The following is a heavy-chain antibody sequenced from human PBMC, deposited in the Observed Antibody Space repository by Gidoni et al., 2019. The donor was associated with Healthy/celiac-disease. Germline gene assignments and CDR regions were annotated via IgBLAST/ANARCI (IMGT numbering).Heavy chain of an antibody. CDR2: ISSSSSTI. Sequence: EVQLVESGGGLVQPGGSLRLSCAASGFTFSSYSMNWVRQAPGKGLEWVSYISSSSSTIYYADSVKGRFTISRDNAKNSLYLQMNSLRDEDTAVYYCASLKGAYYYYGMDVWGQGTTVTVSS. V-gene: IGHV3-48*02. J-gene: IGHJ6*02. CDR3: ASLKGAYYYYGMDV. CDR1: GFTFSSYS.